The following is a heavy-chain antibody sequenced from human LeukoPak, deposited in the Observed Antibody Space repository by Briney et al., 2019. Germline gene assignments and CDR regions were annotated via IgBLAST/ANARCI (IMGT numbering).Heavy chain of an antibody. D-gene: IGHD5-24*01. CDR3: ARDRGWIQFED. CDR2: ISGSDGST. V-gene: IGHV3-23*01. J-gene: IGHJ4*02. CDR1: GFTFSSYA. Sequence: GGSLRLSCAASGFTFSSYAMSWVRQAPGKGLECVSSISGSDGSTYYADSVKGRFTISRDNSKNTVYLQINSLRDEDTAVYYCARDRGWIQFEDWGQGTLVTVSS.